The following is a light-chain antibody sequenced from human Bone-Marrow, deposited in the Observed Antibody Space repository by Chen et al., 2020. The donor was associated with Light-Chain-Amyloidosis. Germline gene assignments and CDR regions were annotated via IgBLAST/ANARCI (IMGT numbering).Light chain of an antibody. Sequence: QSALTQPASVSGSPGQSITISCSGSSLDVGGYNYVSWYQQHPGKVPKRIIYEVRNRPSGISNRFSGTNCANTASLTISGRQPEDEADHYSSSYTGATENFVVGTGSKVTVL. J-gene: IGLJ1*01. V-gene: IGLV2-14*01. CDR1: SLDVGGYNY. CDR2: EVR. CDR3: SSYTGATENFV.